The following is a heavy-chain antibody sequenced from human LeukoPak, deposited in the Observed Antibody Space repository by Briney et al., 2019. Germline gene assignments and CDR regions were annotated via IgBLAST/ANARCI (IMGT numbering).Heavy chain of an antibody. J-gene: IGHJ4*02. CDR3: ARLSTVTTSFDY. Sequence: SETLSLTCTISGGSLSDYYWSWLRQSPGKGLEWIGYIYYTGSTTYNPSLKSRVTMSVDTSKNQFSLKLSSVTAADTAVYYCARLSTVTTSFDYWGQGTLVTVSS. CDR1: GGSLSDYY. D-gene: IGHD4-17*01. V-gene: IGHV4-59*12. CDR2: IYYTGST.